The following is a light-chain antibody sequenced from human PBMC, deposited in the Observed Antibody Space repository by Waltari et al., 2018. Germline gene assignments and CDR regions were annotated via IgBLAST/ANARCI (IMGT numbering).Light chain of an antibody. V-gene: IGLV2-14*03. J-gene: IGLJ2*01. Sequence: QSALSQPASVSGSPGQSITISCTGASSDVGGHDYVSCYQHHPGKAPKLIIRDVNKRPSGCSNRVSGSKSGTTASLTISGLQAEDEADYYCSSYSTSSSLILFGEGTKVTVL. CDR1: SSDVGGHDY. CDR3: SSYSTSSSLIL. CDR2: DVN.